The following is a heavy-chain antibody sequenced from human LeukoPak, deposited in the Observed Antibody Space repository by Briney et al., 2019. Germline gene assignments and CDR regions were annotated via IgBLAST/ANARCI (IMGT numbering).Heavy chain of an antibody. CDR1: GGSISRGGYY. CDR2: IYYSGST. V-gene: IGHV4-31*03. Sequence: SETLSLTCTVSGGSISRGGYYWSWIRQHPGKGLEWIGYIYYSGSTYYNPSLKSRVTMSLDTSKNQFSLKLSSVTAADTAVYYCARHQDSSGYLDYWGQGTLLTVSS. CDR3: ARHQDSSGYLDY. J-gene: IGHJ4*02. D-gene: IGHD3-22*01.